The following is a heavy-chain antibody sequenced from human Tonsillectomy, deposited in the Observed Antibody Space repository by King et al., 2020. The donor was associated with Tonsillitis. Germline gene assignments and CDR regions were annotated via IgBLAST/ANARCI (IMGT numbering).Heavy chain of an antibody. CDR3: AQSRSYYDFWSGSQDYYYMDV. CDR2: ISGDGGST. V-gene: IGHV3-43*02. J-gene: IGHJ6*03. D-gene: IGHD3-3*01. Sequence: VQLVQSGGGVVQPGGSLRLSCAASGFTFDDYARHWVRQAPGKGVEWVSLISGDGGSTYYADSVKGRFTISRDNSQNFLYLEMNSLRTEDTALYYCAQSRSYYDFWSGSQDYYYMDVWGKGTTVTVSS. CDR1: GFTFDDYA.